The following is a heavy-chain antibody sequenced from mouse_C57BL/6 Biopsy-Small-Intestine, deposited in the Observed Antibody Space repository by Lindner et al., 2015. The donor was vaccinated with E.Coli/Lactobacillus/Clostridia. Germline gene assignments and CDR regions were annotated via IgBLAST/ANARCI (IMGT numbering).Heavy chain of an antibody. J-gene: IGHJ3*01. CDR2: IIPFFGTT. CDR3: ARAGGYSNYAFGI. CDR1: GGTFSSYP. D-gene: IGHD2-5*01. Sequence: SVKVSCKASGGTFSSYPLNWVRQAPGQGLEWMGGIIPFFGTTNYAQKFRGRVTITADESTSTAYMELSGLRSEDTAVVYCARAGGYSNYAFGIWGQGTMVSVSS. V-gene: IGHV1-69*02.